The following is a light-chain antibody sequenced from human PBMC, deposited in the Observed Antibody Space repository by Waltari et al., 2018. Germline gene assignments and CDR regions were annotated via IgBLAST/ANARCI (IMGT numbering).Light chain of an antibody. V-gene: IGKV4-1*01. CDR2: WAS. CDR1: QNLLYSSNNKNY. Sequence: DIVMTQSPDSLSVSLGERATINCHSGQNLLYSSNNKNYLAWYQQKPGQPPKLLISWASTRKSGVPDRFSGSGSETDFTLTISNLQAEDVAVYYCQQYYTFPPTFGPGTKVDFK. CDR3: QQYYTFPPT. J-gene: IGKJ3*01.